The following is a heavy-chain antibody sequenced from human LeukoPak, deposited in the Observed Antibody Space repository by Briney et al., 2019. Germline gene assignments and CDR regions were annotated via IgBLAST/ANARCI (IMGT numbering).Heavy chain of an antibody. Sequence: ASVKVSCKAFGHTSTTYAIHWVRQAPGQGLEWMGWINAGNGNIKYSQKLQGRVTITGDTSASTAYMELSSLRSEDTAVYYCARGYCSSTSCYMDVWGQGTTVT. J-gene: IGHJ6*02. D-gene: IGHD2-2*01. V-gene: IGHV1-3*01. CDR3: ARGYCSSTSCYMDV. CDR2: INAGNGNI. CDR1: GHTSTTYA.